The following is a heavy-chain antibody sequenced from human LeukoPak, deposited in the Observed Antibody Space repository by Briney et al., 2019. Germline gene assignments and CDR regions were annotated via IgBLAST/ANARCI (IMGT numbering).Heavy chain of an antibody. CDR2: IIPIFGTA. J-gene: IGHJ5*02. CDR1: GGTFSSYA. V-gene: IGHV1-69*05. CDR3: ARKGSSGYYNWFDP. D-gene: IGHD3-22*01. Sequence: ASVKVSCKASGGTFSSYAISWVRQAPGQGLEWMGGIIPIFGTANYAQKFQGRVTITTDESTSTAYMELSSLRSEDTAVYYCARKGSSGYYNWFDPWGQGTLVTVSS.